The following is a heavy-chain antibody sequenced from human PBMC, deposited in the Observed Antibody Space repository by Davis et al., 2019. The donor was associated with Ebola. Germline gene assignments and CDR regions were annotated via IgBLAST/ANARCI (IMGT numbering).Heavy chain of an antibody. V-gene: IGHV1-2*04. CDR2: INPNSGGT. CDR1: GYTFTGYY. D-gene: IGHD4-17*01. J-gene: IGHJ4*02. Sequence: ASVKVSCKASGYTFTGYYMHWVRQAPGQGLEWMGCINPNSGGTNYAEKFQDWVTVTRDTAISTAYMELRSLRSDDTAVYYCARVRYGDYDYWGQGTLVTVSS. CDR3: ARVRYGDYDY.